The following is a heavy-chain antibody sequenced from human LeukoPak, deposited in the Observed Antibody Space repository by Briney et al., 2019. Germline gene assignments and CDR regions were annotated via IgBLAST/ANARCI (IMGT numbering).Heavy chain of an antibody. CDR1: GYTFTGYY. D-gene: IGHD5-24*01. Sequence: GASVKVSCKASGYTFTGYYMHWVRQAPGQGLEWMGWINPNSGGTNYAQKFQGRVTMTRDTSISTAYMELSRLRSDDTAVYYCARGGIVRDGYNYFSGAFDIWGQGTMVTVS. CDR3: ARGGIVRDGYNYFSGAFDI. CDR2: INPNSGGT. V-gene: IGHV1-2*02. J-gene: IGHJ3*02.